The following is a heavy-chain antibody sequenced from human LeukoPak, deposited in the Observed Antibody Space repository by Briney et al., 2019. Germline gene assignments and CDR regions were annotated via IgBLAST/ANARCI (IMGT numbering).Heavy chain of an antibody. CDR3: ARSEISSLWFGESHYFDY. CDR1: GYTFTSYG. V-gene: IGHV1-18*01. D-gene: IGHD3-10*01. J-gene: IGHJ4*02. Sequence: ASVKVSCKASGYTFTSYGISWVRQAPGQGLEWMGWISAYNGNTNYAQKLQGRVTMTTDTSTSTAYMELRSLRSDDTAVYYCARSEISSLWFGESHYFDYWGQGTLVTVSS. CDR2: ISAYNGNT.